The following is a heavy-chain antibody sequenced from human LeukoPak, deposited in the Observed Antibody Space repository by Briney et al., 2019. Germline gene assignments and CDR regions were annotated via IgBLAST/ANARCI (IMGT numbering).Heavy chain of an antibody. D-gene: IGHD3-22*01. CDR3: ARMAVNYYDSSGYYSQYYFDY. CDR1: GYTFTSYY. J-gene: IGHJ4*02. Sequence: ASVKVSCKASGYTFTSYYMHWVRQAPGQGLEWMGIINPSGGSTSYAQKFQGRVTMTRDTSTSTVYMELSSLRSEDTAVYYCARMAVNYYDSSGYYSQYYFDYWGQGTLVIVSS. CDR2: INPSGGST. V-gene: IGHV1-46*01.